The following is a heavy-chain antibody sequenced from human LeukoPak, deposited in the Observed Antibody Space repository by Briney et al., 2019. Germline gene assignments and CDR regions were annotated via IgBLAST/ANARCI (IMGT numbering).Heavy chain of an antibody. CDR1: GYTFTGYE. CDR2: INPNSGGT. J-gene: IGHJ4*02. D-gene: IGHD1/OR15-1a*01. CDR3: ARDLRSNRETNDY. V-gene: IGHV1-2*02. Sequence: ASVKVSCKASGYTFTGYEMHWVRQAPGQGREGRGWINPNSGGTNYAQKFQGRVTMTRDTSISTASMELSRLRSDDTAVSYCARDLRSNRETNDYWGQGTLVTVSS.